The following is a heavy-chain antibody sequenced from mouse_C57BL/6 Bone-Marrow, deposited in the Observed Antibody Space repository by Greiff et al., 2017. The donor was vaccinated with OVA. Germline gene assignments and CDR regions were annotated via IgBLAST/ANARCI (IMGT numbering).Heavy chain of an antibody. J-gene: IGHJ4*01. V-gene: IGHV1-69*01. CDR3: ARNYYSNYEAMDY. CDR2: IDPSDSYT. D-gene: IGHD2-5*01. Sequence: VQLQQPGAELVMPGASVKLSCKASGYTFTSYWMHWVKQRPGQGLEWIGEIDPSDSYTNYNQKFKGKSTLTVDKSSSTAYMQLSSLTSEDSAVYYCARNYYSNYEAMDYWGQGTSVTVSS. CDR1: GYTFTSYW.